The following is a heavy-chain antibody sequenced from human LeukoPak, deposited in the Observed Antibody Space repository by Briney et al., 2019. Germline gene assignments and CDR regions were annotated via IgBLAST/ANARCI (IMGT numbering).Heavy chain of an antibody. Sequence: SETLSLTCAVYGGSFSGYYWSWIRQPPGKGLEWIGEINHSESTNYNPSLKSRVTISVDTSKNQFSLKLSSVTAADTAVYYCARRDYDFPPDPWGQGTLVTVSS. J-gene: IGHJ5*02. CDR1: GGSFSGYY. CDR3: ARRDYDFPPDP. V-gene: IGHV4-34*01. CDR2: INHSEST. D-gene: IGHD3-3*01.